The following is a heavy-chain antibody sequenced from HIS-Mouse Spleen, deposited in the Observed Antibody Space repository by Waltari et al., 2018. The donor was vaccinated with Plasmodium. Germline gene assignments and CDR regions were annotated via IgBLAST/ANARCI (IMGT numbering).Heavy chain of an antibody. V-gene: IGHV3-74*01. Sequence: EVQLVESGGGLVQPGGSLRLSCAASGFTFSTYWMHWCRQAPGKGLVWVSLIKRDGGRPRYADSVKGRFTISRDNAKNTLYLQMNSLRAEDTAVYYGARTIAAAGTGDAFDIWGQGTMVTVSS. CDR3: ARTIAAAGTGDAFDI. D-gene: IGHD6-13*01. CDR1: GFTFSTYW. J-gene: IGHJ3*02. CDR2: IKRDGGRP.